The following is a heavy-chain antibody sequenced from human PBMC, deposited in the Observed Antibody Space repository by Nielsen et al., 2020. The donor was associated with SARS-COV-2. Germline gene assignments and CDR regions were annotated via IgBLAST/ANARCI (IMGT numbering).Heavy chain of an antibody. V-gene: IGHV3-48*01. CDR2: ISSSSGAI. J-gene: IGHJ4*02. CDR1: GFTFSSDS. Sequence: GESLKISCVASGFTFSSDSMNWVRQAPGKGLEGVSFISSSSGAIYYADSLKGRFTISRDNSKNTVYLQMSSLRAEDSALYYCASPFAYWDRGTLVTVSS. CDR3: ASPFAY.